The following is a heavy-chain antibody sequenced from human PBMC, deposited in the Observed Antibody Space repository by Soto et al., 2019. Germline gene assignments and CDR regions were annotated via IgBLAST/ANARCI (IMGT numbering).Heavy chain of an antibody. CDR1: GGSISSGGYY. Sequence: PSETLSLTCTVSGGSISSGGYYWSWIRQHPGKGLEWIGYIYCSGSTYYNPSLKSRVTISVDTSKNQFPLKLSSVTAADTAVYYCARGQLRYFDWLYPVDAFDIWGQGTMVTVSS. CDR2: IYCSGST. CDR3: ARGQLRYFDWLYPVDAFDI. J-gene: IGHJ3*02. D-gene: IGHD3-9*01. V-gene: IGHV4-31*03.